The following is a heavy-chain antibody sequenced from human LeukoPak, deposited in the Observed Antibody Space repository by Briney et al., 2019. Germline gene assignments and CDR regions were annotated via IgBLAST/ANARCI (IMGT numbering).Heavy chain of an antibody. V-gene: IGHV1-18*01. CDR2: ISPHNGNT. D-gene: IGHD6-19*01. CDR1: GYTFISYG. CDR3: ARAWIAVAGPGTSDY. J-gene: IGHJ4*02. Sequence: GASVKVSCKASGYTFISYGINWVRQAPGQGLEWMGWISPHNGNTNYAQKLQGRVTMTTGTSTSTAYMEVRSLRSDDTAVYYCARAWIAVAGPGTSDYWGQGTLVMVSS.